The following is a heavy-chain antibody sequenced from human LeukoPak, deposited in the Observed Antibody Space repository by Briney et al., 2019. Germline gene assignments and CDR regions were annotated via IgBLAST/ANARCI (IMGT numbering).Heavy chain of an antibody. CDR2: ISGSGGST. CDR1: GFTFSSSA. J-gene: IGHJ4*02. D-gene: IGHD5-12*01. V-gene: IGHV3-23*01. CDR3: AKVRNSGYYFDY. Sequence: GGSLRLSCAASGFTFSSSAMSWVRQAPGKGLEWVSAISGSGGSTDYADSVKGRFTISRDNSKNTLYLQMNSLRAEDMAVYYCAKVRNSGYYFDYWGQGTLVTVSS.